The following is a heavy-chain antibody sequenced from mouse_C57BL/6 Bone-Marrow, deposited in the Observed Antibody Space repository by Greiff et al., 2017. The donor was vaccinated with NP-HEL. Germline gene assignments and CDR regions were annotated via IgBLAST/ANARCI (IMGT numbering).Heavy chain of an antibody. CDR3: ARGRYYYGSTPFDY. J-gene: IGHJ2*01. V-gene: IGHV1-61*01. D-gene: IGHD1-1*01. Sequence: QVQLQQPGAELVRPGSSVKLSCKASGYTFTSYWMDWVKQRPGQGLECIGNIYPSDIETHYNQKFKDKATLTVDKSSSTAYMQLSSLTSEDSAVYYCARGRYYYGSTPFDYWGQGTTLTVSS. CDR1: GYTFTSYW. CDR2: IYPSDIET.